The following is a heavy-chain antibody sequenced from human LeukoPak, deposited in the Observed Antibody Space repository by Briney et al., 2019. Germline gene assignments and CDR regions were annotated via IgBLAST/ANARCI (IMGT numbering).Heavy chain of an antibody. CDR3: ARDLYSSGWSPDY. J-gene: IGHJ4*02. V-gene: IGHV1-18*01. CDR1: GYTFTSYG. CDR2: ISAYNGNT. D-gene: IGHD6-19*01. Sequence: ASVKVSCKASGYTFTSYGISWVRQAPGQGLEWMGWISAYNGNTNYAQKLQGRVTMTTDTSTSTAYTELRSLRSDDTAVYYCARDLYSSGWSPDYWGQGTLVTVSS.